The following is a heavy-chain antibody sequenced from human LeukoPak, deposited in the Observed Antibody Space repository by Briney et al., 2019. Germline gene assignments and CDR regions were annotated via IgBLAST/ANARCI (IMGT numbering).Heavy chain of an antibody. D-gene: IGHD2-8*02. CDR3: STEDKYCTGANCGVF. V-gene: IGHV1-2*02. Sequence: GASVEVSCKASGYTLTEYYIHWVRQAPGQGLEWMGFIIPDSGGTNYQQNFQGRVTMTRDTSISTFYMELSSLRPDDTAVYYCSTEDKYCTGANCGVFWGQGTLVSVSS. CDR1: GYTLTEYY. CDR2: IIPDSGGT. J-gene: IGHJ4*02.